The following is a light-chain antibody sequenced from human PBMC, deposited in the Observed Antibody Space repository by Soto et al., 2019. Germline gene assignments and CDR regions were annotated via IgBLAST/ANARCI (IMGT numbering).Light chain of an antibody. CDR1: QTISSW. CDR3: QQSFSSPRS. V-gene: IGKV1-5*01. CDR2: AAS. J-gene: IGKJ2*03. Sequence: DIQMTQSPSTLSGSVGDRVTITCRASQTISSWLAWYQHKAGRAPELLIYAASTLQRGVPSSFSGSGSGTDFLLTISSLQPEDFATYYCQQSFSSPRSFGQGTKVDIK.